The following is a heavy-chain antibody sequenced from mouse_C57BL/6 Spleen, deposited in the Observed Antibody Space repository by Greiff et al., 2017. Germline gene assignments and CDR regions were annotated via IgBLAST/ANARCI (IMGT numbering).Heavy chain of an antibody. CDR3: ARSAYYGNLVWSLDG. Sequence: VQLQQSGPELVKPGASVKIRCKASGYTFTDYNMDWVKQSHGKSLEWIGDINPNNGGTIYNQKFKGKATLTVEKSSSTASMELRSLPSEDTAVYYCARSAYYGNLVWSLDGWATGTTVSVSP. D-gene: IGHD2-10*01. J-gene: IGHJ1*03. CDR1: GYTFTDYN. CDR2: INPNNGGT. V-gene: IGHV1-18*01.